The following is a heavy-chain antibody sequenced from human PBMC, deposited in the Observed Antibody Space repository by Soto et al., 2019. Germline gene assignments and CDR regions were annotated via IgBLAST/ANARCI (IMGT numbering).Heavy chain of an antibody. V-gene: IGHV4-31*03. CDR1: GGSINSGDYY. Sequence: QVQLQESGPGLVKPSQTLSLTCTVSGGSINSGDYYWSWVRQHPGKGLEWIGYISYSGSTFFNPSLRSRVITLIDTSKNQFSLKLSSVTAADTAVYFCARERLDSSAYYSGAFDIWGQGTMVTVSS. J-gene: IGHJ3*02. D-gene: IGHD3-22*01. CDR2: ISYSGST. CDR3: ARERLDSSAYYSGAFDI.